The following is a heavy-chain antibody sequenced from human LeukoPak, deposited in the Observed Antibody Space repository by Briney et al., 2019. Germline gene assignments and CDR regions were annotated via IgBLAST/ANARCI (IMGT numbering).Heavy chain of an antibody. V-gene: IGHV3-48*03. CDR1: GFTFSSYE. Sequence: GGSLRLSCAASGFTFSSYEMNWVRQAPGKGLEWVSYISSSGSTIYYADPVKGRFTISRDNAKNSLYLQMNSLRAEDTAVYYCARDVVRGVLAENYFDYWGQGTLVTVSS. CDR3: ARDVVRGVLAENYFDY. CDR2: ISSSGSTI. J-gene: IGHJ4*02. D-gene: IGHD3-10*01.